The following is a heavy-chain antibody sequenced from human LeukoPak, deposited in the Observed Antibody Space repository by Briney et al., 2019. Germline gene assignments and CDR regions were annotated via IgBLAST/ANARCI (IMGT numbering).Heavy chain of an antibody. D-gene: IGHD4-23*01. J-gene: IGHJ3*02. Sequence: SVKVSCKASGGTFSSYVISWVRQAPGQGLECMGGIIPIFGTANYAQKFQDRVTITADESTCTAYMELSSLRSEDTAVYYCARGYGGDAFDIWGQGTMVTVSS. V-gene: IGHV1-69*13. CDR3: ARGYGGDAFDI. CDR1: GGTFSSYV. CDR2: IIPIFGTA.